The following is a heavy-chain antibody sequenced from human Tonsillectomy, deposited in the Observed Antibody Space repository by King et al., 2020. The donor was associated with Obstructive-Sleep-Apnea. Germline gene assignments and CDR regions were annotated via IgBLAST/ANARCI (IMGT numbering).Heavy chain of an antibody. Sequence: VQLVESGGGLVKPGGSLRLSCAASGFTFSSYSMNWVRQAPGKGLEWVSSISSSSSYIYYADSVKGRFTISRDNAKNSLYLQMNSLRAEDTAVYYCARDGALSITDFGDYWGQGTLVTVSS. CDR1: GFTFSSYS. J-gene: IGHJ4*02. CDR3: ARDGALSITDFGDY. CDR2: ISSSSSYI. D-gene: IGHD3-10*01. V-gene: IGHV3-21*01.